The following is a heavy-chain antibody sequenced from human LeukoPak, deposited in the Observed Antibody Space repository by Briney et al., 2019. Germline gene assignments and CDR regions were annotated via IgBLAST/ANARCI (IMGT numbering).Heavy chain of an antibody. CDR1: GGSISRGSYF. J-gene: IGHJ3*02. Sequence: SQTLSLTCTVSGGSISRGSYFWSWIRQPAGKGLEWIGSIYYSGGYTYYNPSLKSRVTISVDTSKNQFSLKLSSVTAADTAVYYCARQGGSYSRLGAFDIWGQGTMVTVSS. CDR3: ARQGGSYSRLGAFDI. D-gene: IGHD1-26*01. CDR2: IYYSGGYT. V-gene: IGHV4-39*01.